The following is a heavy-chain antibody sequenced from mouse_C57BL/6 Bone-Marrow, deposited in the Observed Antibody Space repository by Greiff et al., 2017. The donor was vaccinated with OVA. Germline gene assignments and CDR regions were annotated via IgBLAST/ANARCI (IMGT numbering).Heavy chain of an antibody. V-gene: IGHV14-4*01. J-gene: IGHJ2*01. D-gene: IGHD1-1*01. Sequence: EVKLVESGAELVRPGASVKLSCSASGFNINDDYMHWVKQRPEQGLEWIGWIDPANGDTEYASKFKGKATITADTSSSTAYLQLSSLTSEDTAVYYCTHYGSSHYFDYWGQGTTLTVSS. CDR3: THYGSSHYFDY. CDR1: GFNINDDY. CDR2: IDPANGDT.